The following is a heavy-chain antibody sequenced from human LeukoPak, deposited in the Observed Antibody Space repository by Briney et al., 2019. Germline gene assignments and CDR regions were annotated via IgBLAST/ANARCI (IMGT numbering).Heavy chain of an antibody. Sequence: GASVKVSCKASGYTFTDYYTHWVRQAPGQGLEWMGWINPNSGGTNYAQKFQGRVTITADKSTSTAYMELSSLRSEDTAVYYCARARHKGAFDIWGQGTMVTVSS. V-gene: IGHV1-2*02. J-gene: IGHJ3*02. CDR1: GYTFTDYY. CDR3: ARARHKGAFDI. CDR2: INPNSGGT.